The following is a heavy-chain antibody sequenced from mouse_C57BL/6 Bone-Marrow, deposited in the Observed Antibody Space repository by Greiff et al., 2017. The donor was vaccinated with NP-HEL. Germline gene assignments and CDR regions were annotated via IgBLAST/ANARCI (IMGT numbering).Heavy chain of an antibody. CDR2: IDPSDSYT. V-gene: IGHV1-69*01. J-gene: IGHJ4*01. D-gene: IGHD4-1*01. Sequence: QVQLQQPGAELVMPGASVKLSCKASGYTFTSYWMHWVKQRPEQGLEWIGEIDPSDSYTNYNQKFKGKSTLTVDKSSSTAYMQLSSLTSEDSAVYYCAREANWGYYYAMDYWGQGTSVTVSS. CDR1: GYTFTSYW. CDR3: AREANWGYYYAMDY.